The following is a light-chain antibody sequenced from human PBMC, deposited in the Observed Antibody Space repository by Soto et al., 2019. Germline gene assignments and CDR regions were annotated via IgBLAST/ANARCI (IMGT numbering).Light chain of an antibody. CDR2: EVN. Sequence: LTQPPSASGSPGQSVAISCTGTSSDVGGYNYVSWYQQHPGKAPKLMIYEVNKRPSGVPDRFSGSKSGNTASLTVSGLQAEDEADYYCSSYAGSSNVFGAGTKVTV. J-gene: IGLJ1*01. V-gene: IGLV2-8*01. CDR3: SSYAGSSNV. CDR1: SSDVGGYNY.